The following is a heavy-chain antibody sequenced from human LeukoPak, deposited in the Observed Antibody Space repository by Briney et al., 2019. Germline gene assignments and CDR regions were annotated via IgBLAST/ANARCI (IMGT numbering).Heavy chain of an antibody. CDR1: GFTLSTDS. CDR3: ARDPPSGGFDY. D-gene: IGHD3-16*01. J-gene: IGHJ4*02. CDR2: ISTSSTTI. V-gene: IGHV3-48*01. Sequence: GGSLRLSCAASGFTLSTDSMNWVRQAPGKGLEWVAYISTSSTTIYSADSVKGRFTISRDDAKNSLYLQMNSLRAEDTAVYYCARDPPSGGFDYWGQGTLVTVSS.